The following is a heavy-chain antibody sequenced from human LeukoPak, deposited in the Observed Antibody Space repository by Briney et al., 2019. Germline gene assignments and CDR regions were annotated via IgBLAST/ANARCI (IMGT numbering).Heavy chain of an antibody. CDR1: GGSISSGGYY. J-gene: IGHJ5*02. CDR3: ARGVWFGELSRNWFGP. V-gene: IGHV4-31*03. CDR2: IYYSGST. Sequence: SQTLSLTCTVSGGSISSGGYYWSWIRQHPGKGLEWIGYIYYSGSTYYNPSLKSRVTISIDTSKNQFSLKLSSVTAADTAVYYCARGVWFGELSRNWFGPWGQGTLVTVSS. D-gene: IGHD3-10*01.